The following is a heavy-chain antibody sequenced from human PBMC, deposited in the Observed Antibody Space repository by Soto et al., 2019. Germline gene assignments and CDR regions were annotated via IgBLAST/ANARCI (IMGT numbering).Heavy chain of an antibody. CDR3: ARVNGSSRVYYYYYMDV. D-gene: IGHD1-20*01. Sequence: EVQLVESGGGLVKPGGSLRLSCAASGFTFSSYSMNWVRQAPGKGLEWVSSISSSSSYIYYADSVKGRFTISRDNAKNSLYLQMKSLRAEDTAVYYCARVNGSSRVYYYYYMDVWGKGTTVTVSS. V-gene: IGHV3-21*01. CDR2: ISSSSSYI. J-gene: IGHJ6*03. CDR1: GFTFSSYS.